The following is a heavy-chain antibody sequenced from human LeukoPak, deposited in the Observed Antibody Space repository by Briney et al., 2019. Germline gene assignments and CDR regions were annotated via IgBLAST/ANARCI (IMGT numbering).Heavy chain of an antibody. D-gene: IGHD3-9*01. V-gene: IGHV3-30*18. CDR2: ISYDGSKK. Sequence: GGSLRLSCAASGFTFSSYGMHWVRQAPGKGLEWVAVISYDGSKKYYADSVKGRFTISRDNSKNTLYLQMNSLRAEDTAVYYCAKDFDDILTDDYWGQGTLVTVSS. CDR1: GFTFSSYG. J-gene: IGHJ4*02. CDR3: AKDFDDILTDDY.